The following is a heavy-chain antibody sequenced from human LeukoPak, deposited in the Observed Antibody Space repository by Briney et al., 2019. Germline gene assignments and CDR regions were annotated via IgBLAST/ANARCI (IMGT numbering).Heavy chain of an antibody. D-gene: IGHD6-6*01. V-gene: IGHV3-21*04. CDR3: AKDPEQLVGTS. J-gene: IGHJ4*02. CDR2: ISGSSYYI. Sequence: PGGSLRLSCVASGFTFSSYTVNWVRQTPGKGLEWVSSISGSSYYIYYADSVKGRFTISRDNSKNTLYLQMNSLRAEDTAVYYCAKDPEQLVGTSWGQGTLVTVSS. CDR1: GFTFSSYT.